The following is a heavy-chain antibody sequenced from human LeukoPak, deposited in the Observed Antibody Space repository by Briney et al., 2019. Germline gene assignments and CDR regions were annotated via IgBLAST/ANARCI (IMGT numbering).Heavy chain of an antibody. V-gene: IGHV3-23*01. CDR3: AKDLDSTGLYNDFNH. D-gene: IGHD3-22*01. J-gene: IGHJ1*01. CDR2: ISVGGQNT. CDR1: GFTFSTYA. Sequence: GGSLRLSCAASGFTFSTYAMNWVRQAPGKGLDWVSTISVGGQNTHYADSVKGRFTIARDDSKNTLSLQMNSLRAEDTALYYCAKDLDSTGLYNDFNHWGQGTLVTVSS.